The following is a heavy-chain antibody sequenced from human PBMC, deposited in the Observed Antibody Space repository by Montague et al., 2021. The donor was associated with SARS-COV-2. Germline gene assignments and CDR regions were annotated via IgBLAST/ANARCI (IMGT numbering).Heavy chain of an antibody. CDR2: ISYSGST. J-gene: IGHJ6*03. Sequence: SETLSLTCTVSAGSISTNSYYWAWIRQPPGKGLEWIGSISYSGSTYFNPSLESRLTMSVDTSKNHFSLKLSSVTAADTAVYYCARGGGNILTNYYYHYYLDVWSTGTTVTVSS. CDR3: ARGGGNILTNYYYHYYLDV. CDR1: AGSISTNSYY. V-gene: IGHV4-39*02. D-gene: IGHD4-23*01.